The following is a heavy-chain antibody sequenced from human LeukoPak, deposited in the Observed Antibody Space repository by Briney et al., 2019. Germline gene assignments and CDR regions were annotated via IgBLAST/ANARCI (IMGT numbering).Heavy chain of an antibody. CDR1: GFTVSNNY. D-gene: IGHD4-17*01. CDR2: IYSGGSP. CDR3: AKSSVYGDYNPYYYYYYMDV. Sequence: GGSLRLSCAASGFTVSNNYMNWVRQAPGKGLEWVSVIYSGGSPCYADSVKGRFTISRDNSKNTLYLQMNSLRAEDTAVYYCAKSSVYGDYNPYYYYYYMDVWGKGTTVTVSS. J-gene: IGHJ6*03. V-gene: IGHV3-53*01.